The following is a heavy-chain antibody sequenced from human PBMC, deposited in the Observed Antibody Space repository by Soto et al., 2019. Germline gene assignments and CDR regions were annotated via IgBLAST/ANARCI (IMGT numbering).Heavy chain of an antibody. CDR1: GGSFSDYY. V-gene: IGHV4-34*01. CDR2: IYHIGTT. Sequence: SETLSLTCAVYGGSFSDYYWSWIRQPPGKGLEWIGEIYHIGTTNYNPSLKSRVTISVDTSKNQFSLKLSSVTAADRAVYYCARGDLKAPGHWGLGTLVTVSS. CDR3: ARGDLKAPGH. J-gene: IGHJ1*01.